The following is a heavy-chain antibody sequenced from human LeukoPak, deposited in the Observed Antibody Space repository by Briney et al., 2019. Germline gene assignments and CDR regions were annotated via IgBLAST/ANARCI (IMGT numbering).Heavy chain of an antibody. CDR1: GFTFSSYG. J-gene: IGHJ4*02. V-gene: IGHV3-33*08. Sequence: PGRSLRLSCAASGFTFSSYGMHWVRQAPGKGLEWVAVIWYDGSNKDYADSVKGRFTISRDNAKNTLYLQMNSLRAEDTAVYYCARVVGIVGAYDYWGQGTLVTVSS. D-gene: IGHD1-26*01. CDR3: ARVVGIVGAYDY. CDR2: IWYDGSNK.